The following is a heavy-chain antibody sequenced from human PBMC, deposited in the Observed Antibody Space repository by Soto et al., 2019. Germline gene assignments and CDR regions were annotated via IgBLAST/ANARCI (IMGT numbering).Heavy chain of an antibody. CDR3: ARTDRDYAYALNV. J-gene: IGHJ6*02. D-gene: IGHD3-16*01. CDR2: LYSGGRI. Sequence: VGSLRLSCAASGFTVSDNYITWVRQAPGKGLEWVSLLYSGGRIYYADSVKGRLTISRDTSKTTLYLHMNSLRTEDTAVYYCARTDRDYAYALNVWGQETTVTVSS. CDR1: GFTVSDNY. V-gene: IGHV3-53*01.